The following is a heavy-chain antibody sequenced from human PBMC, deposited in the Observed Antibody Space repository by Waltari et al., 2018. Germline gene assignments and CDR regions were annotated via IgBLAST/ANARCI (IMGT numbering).Heavy chain of an antibody. CDR2: VSAYNGNT. V-gene: IGHV1-18*01. J-gene: IGHJ6*03. CDR3: ARGGNYDILTGLYYYYMDV. CDR1: GYTFTSYG. D-gene: IGHD3-9*01. Sequence: QVQLVQSGAEVKKPGASVKVSCKASGYTFTSYGISWVRQAPGQGLEWMGWVSAYNGNTNYAQKLQGRVTMTTDTSTSTAYRELRSLRSDDTAVYYCARGGNYDILTGLYYYYMDVWGKGTTVTVSS.